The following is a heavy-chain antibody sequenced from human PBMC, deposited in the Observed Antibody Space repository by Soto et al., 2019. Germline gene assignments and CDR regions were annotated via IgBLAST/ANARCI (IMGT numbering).Heavy chain of an antibody. Sequence: ASVKVSCKASGYSFTNYGISWVRQAPGQGLEWMGWISGHTGNTNYAQRLQGRVTMTSDTSTSTVYMELRGLTSEDTAVYYCARSSGGVFGIIIEGTNWFAPWGQGT. CDR2: ISGHTGNT. J-gene: IGHJ5*02. CDR3: ARSSGGVFGIIIEGTNWFAP. CDR1: GYSFTNYG. V-gene: IGHV1-18*01. D-gene: IGHD3-16*01.